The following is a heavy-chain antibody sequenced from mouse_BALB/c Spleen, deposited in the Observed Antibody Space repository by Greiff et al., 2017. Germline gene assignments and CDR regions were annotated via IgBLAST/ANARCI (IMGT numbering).Heavy chain of an antibody. Sequence: DLVKPGASVKLSCKASGYTFTSYWINWIKQRPGQGLEWIGRIAPGSGSTYYNEMFKGKATLTVDTSSSTAYIQLSSLSSEDSAVYFCARERAYYGNLYAMDYWGQGTSVTVSS. CDR2: IAPGSGST. D-gene: IGHD2-10*01. V-gene: IGHV1S41*01. J-gene: IGHJ4*01. CDR3: ARERAYYGNLYAMDY. CDR1: GYTFTSYW.